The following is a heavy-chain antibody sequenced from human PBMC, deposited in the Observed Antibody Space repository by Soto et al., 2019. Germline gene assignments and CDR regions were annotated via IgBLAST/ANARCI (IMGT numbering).Heavy chain of an antibody. CDR3: AGRTGRGYTYGSDF. V-gene: IGHV3-53*01. CDR2: IYSGGST. CDR1: GFTVSSNY. D-gene: IGHD5-18*01. J-gene: IGHJ4*02. Sequence: PGGSLRLSCAASGFTVSSNYMSWISQAPGKGLEWVSVIYSGGSTYYADSVKGRFTISRDNSKNTLYLQMNSLRAEDTAVYYCAGRTGRGYTYGSDFWGQGTLVTVSS.